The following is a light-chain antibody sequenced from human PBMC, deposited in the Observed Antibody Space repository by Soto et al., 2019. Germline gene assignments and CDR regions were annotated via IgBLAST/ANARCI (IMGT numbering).Light chain of an antibody. V-gene: IGKV1-5*02. CDR1: QSFSTQ. CDR2: GAF. J-gene: IGKJ1*01. Sequence: DTQMTQSPSTVSASVGDRVTIICRASQSFSTQLAWYQQKPGKAPKLLISGAFSLESGVPSRFSGSGSGTEFALTISSLQPDDFATYYCQQYYSYSTFGQGTTVAI. CDR3: QQYYSYST.